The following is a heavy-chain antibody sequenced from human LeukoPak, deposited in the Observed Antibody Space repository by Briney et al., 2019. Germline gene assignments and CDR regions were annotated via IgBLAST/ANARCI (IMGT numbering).Heavy chain of an antibody. V-gene: IGHV1-69*06. CDR3: ARVTHTELSTWFDP. Sequence: GASVKVSCKAAGDTRSAYSLNWVRQVPGQGLEWMGGIIPIFGRAYYAQNFQGRVTITADKSTSTAYMELSSLRSEDTAVYYCARVTHTELSTWFDPWGQGTLVTVSS. J-gene: IGHJ5*02. D-gene: IGHD5-18*01. CDR1: GDTRSAYS. CDR2: IIPIFGRA.